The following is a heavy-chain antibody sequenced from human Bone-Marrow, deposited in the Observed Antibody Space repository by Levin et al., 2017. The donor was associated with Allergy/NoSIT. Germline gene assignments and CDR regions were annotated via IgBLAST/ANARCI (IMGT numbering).Heavy chain of an antibody. CDR1: GFIFSTYN. CDR3: AKDSRPSYGDYYYYMDV. J-gene: IGHJ6*03. CDR2: ISSSGRYM. Sequence: GESLKISCAASGFIFSTYNIHWVRQAPGKGLEWVSTISSSGRYMYYADSVKGRFTVSRDNADNSLSLQMNSLRAEDTAVYYCAKDSRPSYGDYYYYMDVWGRGTTVTVSS. V-gene: IGHV3-21*01. D-gene: IGHD4-17*01.